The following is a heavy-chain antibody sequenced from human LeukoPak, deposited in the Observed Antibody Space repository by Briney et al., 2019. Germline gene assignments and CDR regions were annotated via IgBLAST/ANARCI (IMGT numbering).Heavy chain of an antibody. J-gene: IGHJ6*03. CDR1: GYTFTGYY. V-gene: IGHV1-2*02. Sequence: GASVKVSCKASGYTFTGYYMHWVRQAPGQGLEWMGWINPNSGGTNYAQKFQGRVTMTRDTSISTAYMELSRLRSDDTAVYYCAREYYDFWSGYYTLHKGDYYYYMDVWGKGTTVTVSS. D-gene: IGHD3-3*01. CDR2: INPNSGGT. CDR3: AREYYDFWSGYYTLHKGDYYYYMDV.